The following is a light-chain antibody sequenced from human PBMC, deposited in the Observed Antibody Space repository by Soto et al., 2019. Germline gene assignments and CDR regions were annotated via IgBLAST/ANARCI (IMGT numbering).Light chain of an antibody. CDR2: EVS. CDR1: SSDVGGYNY. V-gene: IGLV2-14*01. J-gene: IGLJ1*01. CDR3: SSYPSSTTLSV. Sequence: QSVLTQPASVSGSPGQSITISCTGTSSDVGGYNYVSWYQQHPGKAPKLMSYEVSTRPSGVSNRFSGSKSGNTVSRTIFGLKAEDEADYYSSSYPSSTTLSVFGTGPNVTVL.